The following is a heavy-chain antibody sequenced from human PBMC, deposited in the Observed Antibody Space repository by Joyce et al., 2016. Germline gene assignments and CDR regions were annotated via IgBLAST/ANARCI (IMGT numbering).Heavy chain of an antibody. CDR3: AGGILTGYFDY. CDR1: GFTFSNYG. D-gene: IGHD3-9*01. J-gene: IGHJ4*02. Sequence: QGQLVESGGGVVQPGRSLRLSCAASGFTFSNYGMHWVRQGPGKGLEWVAVITYDGRNKHYGDSVKGRFTISRDNSKNTLYLQMNSLRAEDTAVYYCAGGILTGYFDYWGQGTLVTVSS. CDR2: ITYDGRNK. V-gene: IGHV3-30*03.